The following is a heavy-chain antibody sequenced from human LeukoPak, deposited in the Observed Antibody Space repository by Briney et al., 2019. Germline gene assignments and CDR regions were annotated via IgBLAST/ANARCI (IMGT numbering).Heavy chain of an antibody. CDR2: IIPIFGTA. CDR3: ARDTFLSSSMVRGYAFDI. V-gene: IGHV1-69*13. J-gene: IGHJ4*02. CDR1: GGTFSSYA. D-gene: IGHD3-10*01. Sequence: ASVKVSCKASGGTFSSYAISWVRQAPGQGLEWMGGIIPIFGTANHAQKFQGRVTITADESTSTAYMELSSLRSEDTAVYYCARDTFLSSSMVRGYAFDIWGQGTLVTVSS.